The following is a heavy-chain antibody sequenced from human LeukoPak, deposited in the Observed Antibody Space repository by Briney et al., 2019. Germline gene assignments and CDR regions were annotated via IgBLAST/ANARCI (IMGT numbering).Heavy chain of an antibody. D-gene: IGHD3-22*01. J-gene: IGHJ4*02. Sequence: TPSQTLSLTCTVSGGSISSGSYYWSWIRQPAGKGLEWIGRIYTSGSTNYNPSLKSRVTISVDTSKNQFSLKLSSVTAADTAVYYCAREAGYYYDSSGRRSDYWGQGTQVTVSS. V-gene: IGHV4-61*02. CDR2: IYTSGST. CDR3: AREAGYYYDSSGRRSDY. CDR1: GGSISSGSYY.